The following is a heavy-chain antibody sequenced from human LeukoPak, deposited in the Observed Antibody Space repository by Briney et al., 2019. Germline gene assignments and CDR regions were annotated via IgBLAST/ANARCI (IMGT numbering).Heavy chain of an antibody. CDR1: GGSISSGSYY. D-gene: IGHD3-9*01. J-gene: IGHJ4*02. Sequence: PSQTLSLTCTVSGGSISSGSYYWSWIRQPAGKGLEWIGRIYTSGSTNYNPSLKSRVTISVDTSKNQFSLKLSSVTAADTAVYYCARSTRDIFTGYLYYFDYWGQGTLVTVSS. CDR3: ARSTRDIFTGYLYYFDY. CDR2: IYTSGST. V-gene: IGHV4-61*02.